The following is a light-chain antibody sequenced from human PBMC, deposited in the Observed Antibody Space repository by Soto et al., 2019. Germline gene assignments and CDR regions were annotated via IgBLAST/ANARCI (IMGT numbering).Light chain of an antibody. Sequence: EIVMTQSPATLSVSPGERATLSCRASQSVTTNLAWYQQKPGQAPRLLIYGASVRATGIHARFSGSGSGTEVSPTIISLQSEDYAVYYCQHYDERRPTISFGGGTKVEIK. V-gene: IGKV3-15*01. CDR1: QSVTTN. J-gene: IGKJ4*02. CDR2: GAS. CDR3: QHYDERRPTIS.